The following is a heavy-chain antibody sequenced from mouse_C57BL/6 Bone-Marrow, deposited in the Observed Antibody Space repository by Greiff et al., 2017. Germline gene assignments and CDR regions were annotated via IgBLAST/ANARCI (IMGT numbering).Heavy chain of an antibody. CDR1: GFNIKDDY. CDR3: TTGVLRVYYFDY. J-gene: IGHJ2*01. CDR2: IDPKNGDT. D-gene: IGHD1-1*01. Sequence: VQLQQSGAELVRPGASVKLSCTASGFNIKDDYMHWVKQRPEQGLEWIGWIDPKNGDTEYASKFKGKATITADTSSNTAYLQLSRLTSEDTAVYYCTTGVLRVYYFDYWGQGTTLTVSS. V-gene: IGHV14-4*01.